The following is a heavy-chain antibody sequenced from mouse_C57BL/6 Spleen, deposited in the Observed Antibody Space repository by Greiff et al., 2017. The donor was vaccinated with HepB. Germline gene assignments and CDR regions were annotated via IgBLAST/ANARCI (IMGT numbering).Heavy chain of an antibody. CDR3: VRDDYVSSPFAY. J-gene: IGHJ3*01. Sequence: EVQGVESGGGLVQPKGSLKLSCAASGFTFNTYAMHWVRQAPGKGLEWVARIRSKSSNYATYYAYSVKDKFTISKDDSQSMLYLQMNNLKTEDTAMYYCVRDDYVSSPFAYWGQGTLVTVSA. V-gene: IGHV10-3*01. CDR1: GFTFNTYA. CDR2: IRSKSSNYAT. D-gene: IGHD1-1*01.